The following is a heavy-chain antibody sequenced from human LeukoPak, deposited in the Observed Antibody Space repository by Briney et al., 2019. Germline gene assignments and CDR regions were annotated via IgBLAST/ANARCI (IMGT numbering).Heavy chain of an antibody. Sequence: SETLSLTCTVSGGSISSYYWSWLRQPPGKGLEWIGYIYYSGSTNYNPSLKSRVTISVDTSKNQFSLKLSSVTAADTAVYYCARSPRRYYDSSGYYTWGSYDYWGQGTLVTVSS. V-gene: IGHV4-59*01. CDR2: IYYSGST. CDR3: ARSPRRYYDSSGYYTWGSYDY. J-gene: IGHJ4*02. D-gene: IGHD3-22*01. CDR1: GGSISSYY.